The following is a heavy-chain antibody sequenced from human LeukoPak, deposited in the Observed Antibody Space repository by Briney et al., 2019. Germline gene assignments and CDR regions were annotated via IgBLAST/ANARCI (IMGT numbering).Heavy chain of an antibody. Sequence: ASVKVSCKHSGGTFSSYAISWVRQAPGQGLEWMGRIIPIFGTANYAQKFHGRVTITTDESTSTAYMELSSLRSEDTAVYYCASSPMGYNWFDPWGQGTLVTVSS. J-gene: IGHJ5*02. CDR2: IIPIFGTA. D-gene: IGHD3-10*01. V-gene: IGHV1-69*05. CDR1: GGTFSSYA. CDR3: ASSPMGYNWFDP.